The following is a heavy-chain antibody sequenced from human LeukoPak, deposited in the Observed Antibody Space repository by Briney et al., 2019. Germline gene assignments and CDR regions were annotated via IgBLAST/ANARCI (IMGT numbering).Heavy chain of an antibody. CDR2: VFDSGRT. V-gene: IGHV4-59*11. CDR1: GGSMTTHH. Sequence: SETLSLTCTLSGGSMTTHHWNWIRQTPGKGLEWIGCVFDSGRTKVNPSLKSRVTLSADTSKNQLSLRLSSVTAADTAMYYCTTIKRGDIFGYFDFWGQGILVTVSS. J-gene: IGHJ4*02. CDR3: TTIKRGDIFGYFDF. D-gene: IGHD5-18*01.